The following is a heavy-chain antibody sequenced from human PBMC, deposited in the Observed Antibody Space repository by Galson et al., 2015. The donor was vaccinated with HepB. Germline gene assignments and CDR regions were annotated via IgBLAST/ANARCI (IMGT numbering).Heavy chain of an antibody. Sequence: SLRLSCAASGFSFSVSAMHWVRQASGKGLEWVGRIRSKGNNYATEYAASVKGRFTISRDDSKNTAYLQMTSLKTEDTAVYYCIRHADLVATRQIDYWGQGTLVTVSS. J-gene: IGHJ4*02. D-gene: IGHD2-15*01. CDR2: IRSKGNNYAT. CDR3: IRHADLVATRQIDY. V-gene: IGHV3-73*01. CDR1: GFSFSVSA.